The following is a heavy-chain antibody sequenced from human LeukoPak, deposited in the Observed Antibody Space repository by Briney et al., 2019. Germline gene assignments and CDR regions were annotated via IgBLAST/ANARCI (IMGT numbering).Heavy chain of an antibody. CDR2: INPNSGGT. CDR3: ASSTSCCNWFDP. Sequence: ASVRVSCKASGYTFTGYYMHWVRQAPGQGLEWMGWINPNSGGTNYAQKFQGRVTMTRDTSISTAYMELSRLRSDDTAVYYCASSTSCCNWFDPWGQGTLVTVSS. CDR1: GYTFTGYY. J-gene: IGHJ5*02. V-gene: IGHV1-2*02. D-gene: IGHD2-2*01.